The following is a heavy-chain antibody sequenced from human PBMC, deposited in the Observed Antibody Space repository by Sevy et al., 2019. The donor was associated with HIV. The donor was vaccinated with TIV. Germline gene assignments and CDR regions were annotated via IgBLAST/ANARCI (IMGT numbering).Heavy chain of an antibody. J-gene: IGHJ6*02. V-gene: IGHV3-23*01. CDR3: AKDFSNYYYYGMDV. Sequence: GGSLRLSCAASGFTLSNYAMSWVRQAPGKGLEWVSGISDSGGTTYHADSVKGRFTISRDNSKNTLYLQMNSLSAEDTAVYYCAKDFSNYYYYGMDVWGQGITVTVSS. CDR1: GFTLSNYA. CDR2: ISDSGGTT. D-gene: IGHD4-4*01.